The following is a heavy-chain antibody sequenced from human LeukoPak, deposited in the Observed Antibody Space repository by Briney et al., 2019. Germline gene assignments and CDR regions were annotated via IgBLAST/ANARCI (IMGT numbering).Heavy chain of an antibody. V-gene: IGHV4-39*01. D-gene: IGHD3-10*01. CDR3: ARGRYYYGSGSYYSGYYFDY. Sequence: SETLSLTCTVSGGSISSSSYYWGWIRQPPGKGLEWIGSIYYSGSTYYNPSLKSRVTISVDTSKNQFSLKLSSVTAADTAVYYCARGRYYYGSGSYYSGYYFDYWGQGTLVTVSS. J-gene: IGHJ4*02. CDR2: IYYSGST. CDR1: GGSISSSSYY.